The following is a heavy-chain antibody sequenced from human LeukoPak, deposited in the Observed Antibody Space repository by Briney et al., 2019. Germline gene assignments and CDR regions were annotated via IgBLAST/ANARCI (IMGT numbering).Heavy chain of an antibody. V-gene: IGHV4-34*01. CDR3: ARGVMDYYDSSGYYLGYYFDY. J-gene: IGHJ4*02. Sequence: SETLSLTCAVYGGSFSGYYWSWIRQPPGKGLEWIGEINHSGSTNYNPSLKSRVTISVDTSKNQFSLKLSSVTAADTAVYYCARGVMDYYDSSGYYLGYYFDYWGQGTLVTVSS. CDR2: INHSGST. CDR1: GGSFSGYY. D-gene: IGHD3-22*01.